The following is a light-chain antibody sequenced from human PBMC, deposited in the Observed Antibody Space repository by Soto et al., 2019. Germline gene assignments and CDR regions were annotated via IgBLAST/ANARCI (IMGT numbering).Light chain of an antibody. V-gene: IGKV1-39*01. CDR2: AAS. CDR3: QQRSNWPPWT. J-gene: IGKJ1*01. Sequence: GDRVTITCRASQSISSYLNWYQQKPGKAPKLLISAASSLQSGVPSRFSGSGSGTDFTLTISSLEPEDFAVYYCQQRSNWPPWTFGQGTKVDIK. CDR1: QSISSY.